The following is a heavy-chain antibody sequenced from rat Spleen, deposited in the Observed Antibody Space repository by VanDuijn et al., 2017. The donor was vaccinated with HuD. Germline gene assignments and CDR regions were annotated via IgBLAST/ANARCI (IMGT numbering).Heavy chain of an antibody. CDR2: ISNTGGTT. Sequence: EVQLVESGGGLVQPGRSLKLSCVTSGFTFNNYWMTWIRQAPGTGLEWIASISNTGGTTYYLDSVKGRFTISRDNAKSTLYLQMNSLRSEDTATYYCTRVKLGAGYYFDYWGQGVMVTVSS. V-gene: IGHV5-31*01. CDR1: GFTFNNYW. D-gene: IGHD5-1*01. J-gene: IGHJ2*01. CDR3: TRVKLGAGYYFDY.